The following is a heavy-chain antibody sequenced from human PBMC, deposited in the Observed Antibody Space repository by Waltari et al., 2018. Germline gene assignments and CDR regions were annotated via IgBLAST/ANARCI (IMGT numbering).Heavy chain of an antibody. D-gene: IGHD6-6*01. Sequence: EVQLVESGGSLVRLGGFLSVSCAASGFIFDDYRRNWVRQVPGKGLEWVAGIKWDGGFTAYVDSVKGRFTISRDNAKNSVYLQMNSLRSEDTALYYCAKSGNLAARPHFDFWGQGTRVTVSS. J-gene: IGHJ4*02. V-gene: IGHV3-20*04. CDR2: IKWDGGFT. CDR1: GFIFDDYR. CDR3: AKSGNLAARPHFDF.